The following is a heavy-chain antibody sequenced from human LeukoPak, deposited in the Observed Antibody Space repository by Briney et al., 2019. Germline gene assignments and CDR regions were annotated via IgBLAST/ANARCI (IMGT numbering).Heavy chain of an antibody. CDR2: IYHSGST. V-gene: IGHV4-38-2*01. CDR1: GCSIRSGYY. J-gene: IGHJ6*03. CDR3: ARSPDYFYHMDV. Sequence: PSETLSLTCGVSGCSIRSGYYWGCIRQVPGKGLEWIATIYHSGSTYYNPSLKSRVTISVDTGKNQFSLKVSSVTAADTAVYYCARSPDYFYHMDVWGKGTTVTVSS.